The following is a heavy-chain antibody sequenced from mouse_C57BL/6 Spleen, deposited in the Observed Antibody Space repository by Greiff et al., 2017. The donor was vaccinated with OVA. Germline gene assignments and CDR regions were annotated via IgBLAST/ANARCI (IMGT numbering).Heavy chain of an antibody. CDR1: GFTFTDYY. V-gene: IGHV7-3*01. D-gene: IGHD2-1*01. Sequence: EVHLVESGGGLVQPGGSLSLSCAASGFTFTDYYMSWVRQPPGKALEWLGFIRNKANGYTTEYSASVKGRFTISRDNSQSILYLQMNALRAEDSATYYCARWANYLYYFDYWGQGTTLTVSS. CDR3: ARWANYLYYFDY. CDR2: IRNKANGYTT. J-gene: IGHJ2*01.